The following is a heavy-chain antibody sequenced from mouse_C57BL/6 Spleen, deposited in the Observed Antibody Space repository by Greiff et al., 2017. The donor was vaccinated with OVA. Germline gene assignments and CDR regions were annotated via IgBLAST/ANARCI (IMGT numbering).Heavy chain of an antibody. CDR3: ARSHYSNYQQAWFAY. D-gene: IGHD2-5*01. CDR2: IYPGSGST. V-gene: IGHV1-55*01. J-gene: IGHJ3*01. CDR1: GYTFTSYW. Sequence: QVQLKQPGAELVKPGASVKMSCKASGYTFTSYWITWVKQRPGQGLEWIGDIYPGSGSTNYNEKFKSKATLTVDTSSSTAYMQLSSLTSEDSAVYYCARSHYSNYQQAWFAYWGQGTLVTVSA.